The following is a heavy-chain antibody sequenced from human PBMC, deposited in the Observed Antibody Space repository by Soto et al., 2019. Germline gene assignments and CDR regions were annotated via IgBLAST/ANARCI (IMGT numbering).Heavy chain of an antibody. Sequence: SGPTLVNPTQTLTLTCTFSGFSLSTSGMCVSWIRQPPGKALEWLARIDWDDDKYYSTSLKTRLTISKDTSKNQVVLTMTNMDPVDTATYYCALTYYYGSGSTFDYWGQGTLVTVSS. CDR1: GFSLSTSGMC. J-gene: IGHJ4*02. CDR2: IDWDDDK. D-gene: IGHD3-10*01. V-gene: IGHV2-70*11. CDR3: ALTYYYGSGSTFDY.